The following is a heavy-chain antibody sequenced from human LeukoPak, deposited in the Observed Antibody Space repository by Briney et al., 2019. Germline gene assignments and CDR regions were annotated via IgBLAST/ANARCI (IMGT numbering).Heavy chain of an antibody. D-gene: IGHD3-3*01. CDR3: ARVHLEWLSSPFDY. Sequence: GGSLRLSCAASGFTFSSYSMNWVRQAPGKGLEWVSSISSSSSYIYYADSVKGRFTISRDNAKNSLYLQMNSLRAEVTAVYYCARVHLEWLSSPFDYWGQGTLVTVSS. J-gene: IGHJ4*02. V-gene: IGHV3-21*01. CDR1: GFTFSSYS. CDR2: ISSSSSYI.